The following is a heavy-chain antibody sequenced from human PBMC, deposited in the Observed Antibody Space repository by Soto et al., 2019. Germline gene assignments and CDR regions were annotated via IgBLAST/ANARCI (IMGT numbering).Heavy chain of an antibody. CDR1: GFTFSSYA. J-gene: IGHJ3*02. CDR2: ISGSGGST. D-gene: IGHD3-3*01. V-gene: IGHV3-23*01. CDR3: VKDTRSYYDFWSGPPNDAFDI. Sequence: PGGSLRLSCAASGFTFSSYAMSWVRQAPGKGLEWVSAISGSGGSTYYADSVKGRFTISRDNSKNTLYLQMNSLRAEDTAVYYCVKDTRSYYDFWSGPPNDAFDIWGQGTMVTVS.